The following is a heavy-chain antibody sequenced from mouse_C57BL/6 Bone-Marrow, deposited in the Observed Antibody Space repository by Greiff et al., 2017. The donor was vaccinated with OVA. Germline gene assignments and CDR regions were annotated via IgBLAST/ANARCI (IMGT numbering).Heavy chain of an antibody. J-gene: IGHJ2*01. D-gene: IGHD3-2*02. CDR3: ARAGQLSPDYSDD. V-gene: IGHV1-39*01. CDR2: INPNYGTT. Sequence: VHVKQSGPELVKPGASVKISCKASGYSFTDYNMNWVKQSNGKSLEWIGVINPNYGTTSYTQKFKGKATLTVDTSSRTAYMQLNSLTSEDSAVEDGARAGQLSPDYSDDWGKGTTLTVSA. CDR1: GYSFTDYN.